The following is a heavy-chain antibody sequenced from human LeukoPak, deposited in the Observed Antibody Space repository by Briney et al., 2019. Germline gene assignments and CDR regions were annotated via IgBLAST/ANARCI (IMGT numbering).Heavy chain of an antibody. V-gene: IGHV3-30*18. Sequence: PGRSLRLSCAASGFTFSSYGVHWVRQAPGKGLEWVAVISYDGSNKYYADSVKGRFTISRDNSMNTLYLQMNSLRAEDTAVYYCAKQYIVVVTAITYYYYGMDVWGQGTTVTVSS. CDR2: ISYDGSNK. D-gene: IGHD2-21*02. CDR3: AKQYIVVVTAITYYYYGMDV. J-gene: IGHJ6*02. CDR1: GFTFSSYG.